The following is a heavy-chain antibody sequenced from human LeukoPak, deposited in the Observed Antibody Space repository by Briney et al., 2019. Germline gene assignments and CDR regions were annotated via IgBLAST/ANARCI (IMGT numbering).Heavy chain of an antibody. CDR2: INPNSGGT. CDR3: ARADRLHGGPYLIGP. Sequence: ASVKVSCKTSGYSFTDYYMHWGLQAPGEGVEWMVWINPNSGGTNSAQKFQGRVTMTRDTSITTVYTEVNWLTSDHTPIYYCARADRLHGGPYLIGPWGQGTLVTVSS. V-gene: IGHV1-2*02. CDR1: GYSFTDYY. J-gene: IGHJ5*02. D-gene: IGHD3-16*01.